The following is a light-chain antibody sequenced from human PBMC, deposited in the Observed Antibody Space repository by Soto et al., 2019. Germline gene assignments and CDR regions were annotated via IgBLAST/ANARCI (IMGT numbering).Light chain of an antibody. V-gene: IGLV2-23*01. CDR1: SSDVGNYNL. CDR3: CSYAGSSTWV. CDR2: EGS. Sequence: QSALTQPASVSGSPGQSITISCTGTSSDVGNYNLVSWYQQHPGEAPKLMIYEGSERPSGVSNRFSGSKSGNTASLTISGLQAEDEADYYCCSYAGSSTWVFGGGTKLPAL. J-gene: IGLJ3*02.